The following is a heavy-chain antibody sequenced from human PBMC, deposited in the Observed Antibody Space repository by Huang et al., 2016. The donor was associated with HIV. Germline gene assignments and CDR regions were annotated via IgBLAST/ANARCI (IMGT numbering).Heavy chain of an antibody. CDR2: IRNDGMKK. CDR3: ARGDYYDSSGYHPGYFDY. J-gene: IGHJ4*02. CDR1: GFILSNYG. V-gene: IGHV3-33*04. Sequence: VQLLESGGGVVQPGKSLRLSCATSGFILSNYGMHWVRQAPGKGLKWVAFIRNDGMKKNYADAVRGRFTVGRDNGNNTLFLQMRSLGVYDTAVYYCARGDYYDSSGYHPGYFDYWGQGSLVTVSS. D-gene: IGHD3-22*01.